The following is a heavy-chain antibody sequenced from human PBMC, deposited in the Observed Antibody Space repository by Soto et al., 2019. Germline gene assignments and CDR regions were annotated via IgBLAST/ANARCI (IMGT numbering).Heavy chain of an antibody. D-gene: IGHD2-15*01. CDR1: GYTFTSYA. V-gene: IGHV1-3*01. CDR2: INAGNGNT. Sequence: SCKASGYTFTSYAMHWVRQAPGQRLEWMGWINAGNGNTKYSQKFQGRVTITRDTSASTAYMELSSLRSEDTAVYYCARVHCSGCSCDHSPVPFYFWSQGTLVPVSA. CDR3: ARVHCSGCSCDHSPVPFYF. J-gene: IGHJ4*02.